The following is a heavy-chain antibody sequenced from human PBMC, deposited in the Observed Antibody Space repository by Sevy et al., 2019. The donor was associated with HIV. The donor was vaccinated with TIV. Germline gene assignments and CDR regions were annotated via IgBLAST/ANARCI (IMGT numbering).Heavy chain of an antibody. V-gene: IGHV1-18*01. CDR3: ARDAGYYDFWSGHLV. J-gene: IGHJ4*02. D-gene: IGHD3-3*01. CDR2: ISAYNGNT. CDR1: GYTFTSYG. Sequence: ASVKVSCKASGYTFTSYGISWVRQAPGQGLEWMGWISAYNGNTNYAQKLQGRVTMTTDTSTSTAYMELRSLRSDDTAVYCCARDAGYYDFWSGHLVWGQGTLVTVSS.